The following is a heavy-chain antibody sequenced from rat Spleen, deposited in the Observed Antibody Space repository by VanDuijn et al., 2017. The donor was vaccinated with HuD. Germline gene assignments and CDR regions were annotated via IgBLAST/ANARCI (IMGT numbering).Heavy chain of an antibody. CDR3: ARRHYGYTDYFDY. Sequence: EVQLVESGGGLVQPGRSLKLSCAASGFTFNNYGMVWVRQAPTKGLEWVATFSYDGISTYYRDSVRGRFTISSDNAKSTLSLQMDSLRSEDTATYYCARRHYGYTDYFDYWGQGVMVTVSS. D-gene: IGHD1-9*01. J-gene: IGHJ2*01. CDR2: FSYDGIST. V-gene: IGHV5-29*01. CDR1: GFTFNNYG.